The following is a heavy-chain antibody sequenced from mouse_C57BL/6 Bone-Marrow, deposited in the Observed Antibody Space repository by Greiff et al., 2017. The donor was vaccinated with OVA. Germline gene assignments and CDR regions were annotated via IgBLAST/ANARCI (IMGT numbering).Heavy chain of an antibody. CDR1: GYTFTDYN. D-gene: IGHD2-14*01. V-gene: IGHV1-18*01. J-gene: IGHJ2*01. CDR2: INPNNGGT. Sequence: DVKLVESGPELVKPGASVKIPCKASGYTFTDYNMDWVKQSHGKSLEWIGDINPNNGGTIYNQKFKGKATLTVDKSSSTAYMELRSLTSEDTAVYYCARRGNRYFDYWGQGTTLTVSS. CDR3: ARRGNRYFDY.